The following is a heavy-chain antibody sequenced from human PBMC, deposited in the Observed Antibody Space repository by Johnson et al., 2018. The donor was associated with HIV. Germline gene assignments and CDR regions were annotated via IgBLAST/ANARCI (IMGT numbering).Heavy chain of an antibody. J-gene: IGHJ3*02. Sequence: QMLLVESGGGLVQPGKSLRLSCAASGSTFSSSAMHWVRQAPGKGLERVAVISYDGSNKYYADSVKGRFTISRDNSKNTLYLQMNSLRAEDTAVYYCARDVTLRYSCNDGENAFDIWGQGTMVTVSS. CDR2: ISYDGSNK. V-gene: IGHV3-30*04. D-gene: IGHD1-20*01. CDR3: ARDVTLRYSCNDGENAFDI. CDR1: GSTFSSSA.